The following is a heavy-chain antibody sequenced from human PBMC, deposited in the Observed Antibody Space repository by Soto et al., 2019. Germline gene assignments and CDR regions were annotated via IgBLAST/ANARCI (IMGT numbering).Heavy chain of an antibody. Sequence: GASVKVSCKASGYTFTSYAMHWVRQAPGQRLEWMGWINAGNGNTKYSQKFQGRVTITRDTSASTAYMELSSLRSEDTAVYYCARAKGKGLSYYYYSGMDVWGQGTTVTVSS. V-gene: IGHV1-3*01. J-gene: IGHJ6*02. CDR2: INAGNGNT. D-gene: IGHD3-16*02. CDR1: GYTFTSYA. CDR3: ARAKGKGLSYYYYSGMDV.